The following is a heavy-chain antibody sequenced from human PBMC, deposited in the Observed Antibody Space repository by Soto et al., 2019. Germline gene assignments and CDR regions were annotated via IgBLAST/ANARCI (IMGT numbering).Heavy chain of an antibody. CDR1: GGTFSSYT. CDR2: IIPILGIA. Sequence: QVQLVQSGAEVKKPGSSVKVSCKASGGTFSSYTISWVRQAPGQGLEWLGRIIPILGIANYAQKFQGRVTITADKSTSSADMELSSMRSEDTGVYDCARDSEGILEYWGQGTLVSVSS. CDR3: ARDSEGILEY. D-gene: IGHD1-26*01. J-gene: IGHJ4*02. V-gene: IGHV1-69*08.